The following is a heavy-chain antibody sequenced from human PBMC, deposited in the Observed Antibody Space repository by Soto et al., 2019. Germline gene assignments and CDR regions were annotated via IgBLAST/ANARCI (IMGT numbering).Heavy chain of an antibody. D-gene: IGHD1-1*01. CDR1: GYGFTTYG. Sequence: QVHLVQSGAEVKKPGASVKVSCKGSGYGFTTYGITWVRQAPGQGVEWMAWISAHNGNTDYAQNLQGRVTVTRDTSTSTAYMEVRSRRSDDTAVYYCARGRYGDYWGQGALVTVSS. CDR2: ISAHNGNT. CDR3: ARGRYGDY. J-gene: IGHJ4*02. V-gene: IGHV1-18*01.